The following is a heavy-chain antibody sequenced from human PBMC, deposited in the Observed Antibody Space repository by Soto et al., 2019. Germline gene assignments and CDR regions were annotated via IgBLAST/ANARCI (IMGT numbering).Heavy chain of an antibody. CDR2: ISSSSSYI. Sequence: GGSLRLSCAASGFTFSSYSMNWVRQAPGKGLEWVSSISSSSSYIYYADSVKGRFTISRDNAKNSLYLQMNSLRAEDTAVYYFARDRYLLRFLEWHDYYYYYMDVWGKGTTVTVSS. J-gene: IGHJ6*03. CDR1: GFTFSSYS. D-gene: IGHD3-3*01. V-gene: IGHV3-21*01. CDR3: ARDRYLLRFLEWHDYYYYYMDV.